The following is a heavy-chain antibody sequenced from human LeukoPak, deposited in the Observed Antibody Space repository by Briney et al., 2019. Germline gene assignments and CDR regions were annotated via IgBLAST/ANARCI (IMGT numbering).Heavy chain of an antibody. V-gene: IGHV4-4*02. CDR1: GDSISSSNW. D-gene: IGHD2-15*01. Sequence: PSETLSLTCAVSGDSISSSNWWSWVRQPPGKGLEWIGQIYHSGSTNYNPSLKSRVTISVDTSKNQFSLKLSSVTAADTAVYYCARGYCSGGSCYSSPFDYWGQGTLVTVSS. J-gene: IGHJ4*02. CDR3: ARGYCSGGSCYSSPFDY. CDR2: IYHSGST.